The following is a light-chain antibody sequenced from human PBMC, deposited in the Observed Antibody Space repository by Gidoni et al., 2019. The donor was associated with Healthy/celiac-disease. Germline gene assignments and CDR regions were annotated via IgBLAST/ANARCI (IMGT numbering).Light chain of an antibody. CDR3: QNYKNVPWG. Sequence: DIQMTQSPSSLSASVGDRVTITCRATQDIKNFLAWYQQRPGKGPTLLIHAASNLESGVPSRFSGSGSGTEFTLTISGRQPEDFATYYCQNYKNVPWGFGQGTKVDIK. CDR1: QDIKNF. J-gene: IGKJ1*01. V-gene: IGKV1-27*01. CDR2: AAS.